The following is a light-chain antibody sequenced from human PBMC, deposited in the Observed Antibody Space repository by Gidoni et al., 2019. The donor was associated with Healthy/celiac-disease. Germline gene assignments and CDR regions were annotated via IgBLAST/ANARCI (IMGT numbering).Light chain of an antibody. CDR2: DAS. V-gene: IGKV3-11*01. CDR3: QQRSNWPLVT. CDR1: QSVSSY. Sequence: EIVLTQSPATLSLSPGERATLSCRASQSVSSYLAWYQQKPGQAPRLLIYDASNRATGLPARFSGSGSWADFPLPISRLEPEDFAVYYCQQRSNWPLVTFGQGTRLEIK. J-gene: IGKJ5*01.